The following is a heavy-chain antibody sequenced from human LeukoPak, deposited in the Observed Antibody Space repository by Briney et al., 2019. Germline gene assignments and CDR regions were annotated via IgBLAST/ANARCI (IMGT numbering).Heavy chain of an antibody. V-gene: IGHV3-30*04. CDR3: ARDIVGKAAASTGWFDP. CDR1: GFTFSSYA. Sequence: GGSLRLSCAASGFTFSSYAMHWVRQAPGKGLEWVAVISYDGSNKYYADSVKGRFTISRDNSKNTLYLQMNSLRAEDTAVYYCARDIVGKAAASTGWFDPWGQGTLVTVSS. CDR2: ISYDGSNK. J-gene: IGHJ5*02. D-gene: IGHD6-13*01.